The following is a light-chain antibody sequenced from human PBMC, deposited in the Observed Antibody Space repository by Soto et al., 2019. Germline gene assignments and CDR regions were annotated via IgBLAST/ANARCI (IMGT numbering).Light chain of an antibody. Sequence: DIQMTQSPSTLSASVGDRVTITCRASQSISSWLAWYQQKPGKAPKLLIYKASTLQSGVPSRFSGSGSGTEFTLAISSLQPDDSATYYCQQYNDNWTLGQGTKV. J-gene: IGKJ1*01. V-gene: IGKV1-5*03. CDR1: QSISSW. CDR2: KAS. CDR3: QQYNDNWT.